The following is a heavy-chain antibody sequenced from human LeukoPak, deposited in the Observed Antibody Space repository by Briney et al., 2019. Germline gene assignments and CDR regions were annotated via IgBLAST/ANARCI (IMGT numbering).Heavy chain of an antibody. CDR1: GFTFSSYS. CDR3: ATYYDYVWGSSYYFDY. J-gene: IGHJ4*02. D-gene: IGHD3-16*01. V-gene: IGHV3-21*01. CDR2: ISSSSYI. Sequence: GGSLRLSCAASGFTFSSYSMNWVRQAPGKGLEWVSTISSSSYIYYADSVKGRFTISRDNAKNSLYLQMNSLRAEDTAVYYCATYYDYVWGSSYYFDYWGQGTLVTVSS.